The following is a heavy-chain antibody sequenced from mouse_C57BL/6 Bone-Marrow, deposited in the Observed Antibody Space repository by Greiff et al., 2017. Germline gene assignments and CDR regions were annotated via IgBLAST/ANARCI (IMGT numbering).Heavy chain of an antibody. Sequence: EVKLVASGGGLVQPGGSMKLSCVASGFTFSNYWMNWVRQSPEKGLEWVAQIRLKSDNYATHYAESVKGRFTISRDDSKSSVYLQMNNLRAEDTGIYYCTVNWDGVRNYWGQGTTLTVSS. D-gene: IGHD4-1*02. CDR2: IRLKSDNYAT. J-gene: IGHJ2*01. V-gene: IGHV6-3*01. CDR3: TVNWDGVRNY. CDR1: GFTFSNYW.